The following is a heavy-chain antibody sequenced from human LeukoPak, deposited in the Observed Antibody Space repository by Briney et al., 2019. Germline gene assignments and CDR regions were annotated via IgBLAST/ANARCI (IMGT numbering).Heavy chain of an antibody. CDR1: GGTFSSYA. Sequence: LVKVSCKASGGTFSSYAISWVRQAPGQGLEWMGRIIPIFGTANYAQKFQGRVTITTDESTSTAYMELSSLRSEDTAVYYCARSTRTDYYDSSGDLDYWGQGTLVTVSS. V-gene: IGHV1-69*05. CDR2: IIPIFGTA. CDR3: ARSTRTDYYDSSGDLDY. J-gene: IGHJ4*02. D-gene: IGHD3-22*01.